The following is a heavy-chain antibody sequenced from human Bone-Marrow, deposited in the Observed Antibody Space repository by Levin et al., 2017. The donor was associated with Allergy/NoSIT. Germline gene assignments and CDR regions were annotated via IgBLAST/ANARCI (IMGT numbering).Heavy chain of an antibody. D-gene: IGHD1-26*01. CDR2: IYGGDNT. Sequence: GGSLRLSCAASGFTVNNNYMSWVRQAPGKGLEWVSLIYGGDNTYYADSVKGRFTISRDNSKNTLYLQMNSLRAEDTAVYHCARGIVGVIPLDYWGQGALVTVSS. CDR3: ARGIVGVIPLDY. V-gene: IGHV3-66*01. J-gene: IGHJ4*02. CDR1: GFTVNNNY.